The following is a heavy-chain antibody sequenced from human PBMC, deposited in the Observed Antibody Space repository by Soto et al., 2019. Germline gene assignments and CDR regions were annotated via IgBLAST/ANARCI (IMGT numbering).Heavy chain of an antibody. J-gene: IGHJ4*02. V-gene: IGHV1-18*01. CDR3: AREYCSGGSCYHIDY. Sequence: GASVKVSCKASGYTFTSYGISWVRQAPGQGLEWMGWISAYNGNTNYAQKLQGRVTMTTDTSTSTAYMELRSLRSDDTAVHYCAREYCSGGSCYHIDYWGQGTLVTVSS. D-gene: IGHD2-15*01. CDR2: ISAYNGNT. CDR1: GYTFTSYG.